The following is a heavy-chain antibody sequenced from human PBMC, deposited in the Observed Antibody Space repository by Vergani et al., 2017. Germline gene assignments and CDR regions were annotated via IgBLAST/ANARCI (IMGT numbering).Heavy chain of an antibody. D-gene: IGHD2/OR15-2a*01. CDR2: INWNGGST. CDR3: ARVLSLSLASGRGFDP. J-gene: IGHJ5*02. Sequence: EVQLLESGGGLVQPGGSLRLSCAASGFTFSSYSMNWVRQAPGKGLEWVSGINWNGGSTGYADSVKGRFTISRDNAKNSLYLQMNSLRAEDTALYHCARVLSLSLASGRGFDPWGQGTLVTVSS. V-gene: IGHV3-20*01. CDR1: GFTFSSYS.